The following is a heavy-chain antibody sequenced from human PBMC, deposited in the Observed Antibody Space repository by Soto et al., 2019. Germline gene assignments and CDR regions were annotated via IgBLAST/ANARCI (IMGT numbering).Heavy chain of an antibody. CDR2: IIPIFGTA. CDR3: ARKLALAAQAFDY. V-gene: IGHV1-69*13. Sequence: SVKVSCKASGGTFSSYAISWVRQAPGQGLEWMGGIIPIFGTANYAQKFQGRVTITADESTSTAYMELSSLRSEDTAVYYCARKLALAAQAFDYWGQGTLVTVSS. J-gene: IGHJ4*02. D-gene: IGHD6-6*01. CDR1: GGTFSSYA.